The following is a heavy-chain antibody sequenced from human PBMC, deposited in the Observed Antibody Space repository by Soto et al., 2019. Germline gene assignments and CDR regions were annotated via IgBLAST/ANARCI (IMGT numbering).Heavy chain of an antibody. J-gene: IGHJ4*02. CDR2: ISGSGGST. CDR1: GFTFSSYA. Sequence: GGSLRLSCAASGFTFSSYAMSWVRQAPGKGLEWVSAISGSGGSTYYADSVKGRFTISRDNSKNTLYLQMNSLRAEDTAVYYCALPDGGYSYSTFDYWGPATLVTVSS. D-gene: IGHD5-18*01. CDR3: ALPDGGYSYSTFDY. V-gene: IGHV3-23*01.